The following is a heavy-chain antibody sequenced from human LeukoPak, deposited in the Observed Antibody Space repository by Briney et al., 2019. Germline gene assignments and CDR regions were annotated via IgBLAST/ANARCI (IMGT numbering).Heavy chain of an antibody. V-gene: IGHV3-7*01. CDR2: IKQDGSEK. Sequence: GGSLRLSCAASGFTFSSYWMSWVRQAPGKGLEWVANIKQDGSEKYYVDSVKGRFTISRDNAKNSLYLQMNGLRAEDTAVYYCARSLNPYSSGWYDYWGQGTLVTVSS. CDR1: GFTFSSYW. J-gene: IGHJ4*02. D-gene: IGHD6-19*01. CDR3: ARSLNPYSSGWYDY.